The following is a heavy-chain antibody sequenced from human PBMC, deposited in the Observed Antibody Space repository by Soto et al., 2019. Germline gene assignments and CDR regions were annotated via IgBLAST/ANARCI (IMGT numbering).Heavy chain of an antibody. CDR3: TTGAEWAAGPNYYYMDV. J-gene: IGHJ6*03. CDR1: GFTFSGSA. CDR2: IRSKANSYAT. D-gene: IGHD6-13*01. V-gene: IGHV3-73*01. Sequence: GGSLRLSCAASGFTFSGSAMHWVRQASGKGLEWVGRIRSKANSYATAYAASVKGRFTISRDDSKNTAYLQMNSLKTEDTAVYYCTTGAEWAAGPNYYYMDVWGKGTTVTVSS.